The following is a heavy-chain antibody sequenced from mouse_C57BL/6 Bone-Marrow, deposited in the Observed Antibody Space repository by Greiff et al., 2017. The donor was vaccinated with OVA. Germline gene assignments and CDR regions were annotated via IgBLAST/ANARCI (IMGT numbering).Heavy chain of an antibody. V-gene: IGHV4-1*01. D-gene: IGHD2-4*01. CDR1: GVDFSRYW. CDR2: INPDSSTI. Sequence: EADGVDFSRYWMSWVRRAPGKGLEWIGEINPDSSTINYAPSLKDKFIISRDNAKNTLYLQMSKVRSEDTALYYCARPYDYASYWYFDVWGTGTTVTVSS. CDR3: ARPYDYASYWYFDV. J-gene: IGHJ1*03.